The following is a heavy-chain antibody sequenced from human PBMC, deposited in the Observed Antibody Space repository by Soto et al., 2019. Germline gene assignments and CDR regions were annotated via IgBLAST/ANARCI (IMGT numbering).Heavy chain of an antibody. J-gene: IGHJ6*02. Sequence: QVQLQESGPGLVKPSGTLSLTCAVSGGSISSSNWWSWVRQPPGKGLEWIGEIYHSGSTNYNPSXXSRVTISVDKXXNXFXXKLSSVTAADTAVYYCARAGIAAAGWGHYYYGMDVWGQGTTVTVSS. D-gene: IGHD6-13*01. V-gene: IGHV4-4*02. CDR3: ARAGIAAAGWGHYYYGMDV. CDR2: IYHSGST. CDR1: GGSISSSNW.